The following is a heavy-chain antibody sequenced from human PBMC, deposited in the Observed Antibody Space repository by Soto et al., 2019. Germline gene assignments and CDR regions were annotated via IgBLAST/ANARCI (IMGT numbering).Heavy chain of an antibody. Sequence: QVQLVESGGGVVQPGRYLRLSCAASGFTFSSYGMHWVRQAPGKGLAWVAVISSDGSNKYFADSVKGQFTISRNNSKNTLYLQMNSLRAEDTAVYYCAKDLGGYSGYSFDYWGQGTLVTVSS. CDR2: ISSDGSNK. D-gene: IGHD5-12*01. J-gene: IGHJ4*02. CDR1: GFTFSSYG. V-gene: IGHV3-30*18. CDR3: AKDLGGYSGYSFDY.